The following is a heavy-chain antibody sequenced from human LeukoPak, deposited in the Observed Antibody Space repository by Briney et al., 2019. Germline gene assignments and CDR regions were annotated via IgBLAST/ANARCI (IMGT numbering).Heavy chain of an antibody. CDR3: ARDYDDASRCFGY. CDR1: GYTSTTYG. CDR2: ISAYSGHT. V-gene: IGHV1-18*01. D-gene: IGHD5-12*01. J-gene: IGHJ4*02. Sequence: ASLKVSCKASGYTSTTYGINWVRQAPGEGLECMRWISAYSGHTNYAQKFQGRVTMTRDTSTTTVYMEMRSLRSAETAVFYCARDYDDASRCFGYWGQGTLVTVPS.